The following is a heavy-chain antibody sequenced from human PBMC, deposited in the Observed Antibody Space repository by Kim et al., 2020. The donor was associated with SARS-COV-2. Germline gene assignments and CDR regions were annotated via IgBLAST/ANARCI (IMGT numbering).Heavy chain of an antibody. D-gene: IGHD3-22*01. V-gene: IGHV4-31*02. Sequence: YYNPSLKSRVTISVDTSKNQFSLKLSSVTAADTAVYYCASAMIAEGGFDYWGQGTLGTVSS. CDR3: ASAMIAEGGFDY. J-gene: IGHJ4*02.